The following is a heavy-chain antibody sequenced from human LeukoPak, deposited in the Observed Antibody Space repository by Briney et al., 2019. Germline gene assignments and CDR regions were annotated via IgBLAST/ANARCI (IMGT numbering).Heavy chain of an antibody. J-gene: IGHJ4*02. CDR3: ARDLQEISSFYFDY. D-gene: IGHD3-16*02. CDR2: LSFDASGT. Sequence: GGSVRLSCVLSELNLKTHAMQGVRPAPGKGLEGVAVLSFDASGTNYADSVKGRFTISRDNSKNTLYLQMHSLSPEDTAVYFCARDLQEISSFYFDYWGQGTLVTVSS. V-gene: IGHV3-30*04. CDR1: ELNLKTHA.